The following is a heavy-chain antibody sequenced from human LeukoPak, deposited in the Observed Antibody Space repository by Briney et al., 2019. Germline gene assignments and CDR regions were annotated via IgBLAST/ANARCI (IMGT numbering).Heavy chain of an antibody. D-gene: IGHD2/OR15-2a*01. CDR2: INSNGDNT. V-gene: IGHV3-64D*06. J-gene: IGHJ4*02. Sequence: GGSLRLSCAASGFTFSSSVMHWVRQAPGKGLEYVSDINSNGDNTHYADSVKGRFAISRDNSKNTLFLQMSSLRAEDTAVYYCVKDGGTLWNRIKYHFDYWGQGALVTVSS. CDR1: GFTFSSSV. CDR3: VKDGGTLWNRIKYHFDY.